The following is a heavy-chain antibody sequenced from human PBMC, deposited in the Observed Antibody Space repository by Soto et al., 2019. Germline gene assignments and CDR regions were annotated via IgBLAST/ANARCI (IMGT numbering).Heavy chain of an antibody. V-gene: IGHV2-5*02. CDR1: GFSLSTSGVG. Sequence: QITLKESGPTLVKPTQTLTLTCTFCGFSLSTSGVGVGWIRQPPGKALEWLALIYWDDDKRYSPSLKSRLTITKDTXXTXVXLTMTNMDPVDTATYYCAHSWYCSGGSCYYTYYFAYWGQGTLVTVSS. J-gene: IGHJ4*02. CDR3: AHSWYCSGGSCYYTYYFAY. D-gene: IGHD2-15*01. CDR2: IYWDDDK.